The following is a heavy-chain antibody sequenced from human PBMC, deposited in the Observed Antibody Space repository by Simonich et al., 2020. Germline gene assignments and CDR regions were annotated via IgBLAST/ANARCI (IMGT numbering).Heavy chain of an antibody. CDR1: GYTFTSYG. CDR3: ARASRGTWWYYYFDY. Sequence: QVQLVQSGAEVKKPGASVKVSCKASGYTFTSYGISWVRQAPGQGLEWMGGINGYNGNTNYEQKLKGRVTMTTDTATSTAYMELRSLRSDDTAVYYCARASRGTWWYYYFDYWGQGTLVTVSS. D-gene: IGHD2-15*01. J-gene: IGHJ4*02. CDR2: INGYNGNT. V-gene: IGHV1-18*01.